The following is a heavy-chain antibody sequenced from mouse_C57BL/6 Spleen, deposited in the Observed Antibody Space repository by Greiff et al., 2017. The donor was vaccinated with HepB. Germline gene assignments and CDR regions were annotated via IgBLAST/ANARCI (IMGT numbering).Heavy chain of an antibody. D-gene: IGHD1-1*01. Sequence: QVQLQQPGAELVRPGSSVKLSCKASGYTFTSYWMHWVKQRPIQGLEWIGNIDPSDSETHYNQKFKDKATLTVDKSSSTAYMQLSSLTSEDSAVYYCAREDYYGSSPPWYFDVWGTGTTVTVSS. CDR3: AREDYYGSSPPWYFDV. CDR1: GYTFTSYW. J-gene: IGHJ1*03. CDR2: IDPSDSET. V-gene: IGHV1-52*01.